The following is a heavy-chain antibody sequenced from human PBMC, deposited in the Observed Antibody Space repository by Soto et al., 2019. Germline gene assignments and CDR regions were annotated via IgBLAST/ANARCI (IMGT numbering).Heavy chain of an antibody. V-gene: IGHV4-30-2*01. CDR1: GGSISSGGYS. CDR3: ARVPHY. CDR2: IYHSGSI. J-gene: IGHJ4*02. Sequence: QLQLQESGSGLVKPSQTLSLTCAVSGGSISSGGYSWSRIRQPPGKGLEGIGYIYHSGSIYYNPSLLSRITISVDRSKNQFSLKLSSVTAADMAVYYCARVPHYWGQVNLVTVSS.